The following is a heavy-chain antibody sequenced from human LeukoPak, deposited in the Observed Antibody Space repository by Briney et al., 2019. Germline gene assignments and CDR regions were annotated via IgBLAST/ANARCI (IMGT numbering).Heavy chain of an antibody. J-gene: IGHJ4*02. Sequence: PGGSLRLSCAASGFTFSSYWMTWVRQAPGKGLEWVANIKEDGSEKYYVDSVKGRFTISRDNTKSSVYLQMSSLRAEDTAVYYCSRTPCYDRNDYYRHFDNWGQGTLVTVS. CDR2: IKEDGSEK. V-gene: IGHV3-7*04. CDR1: GFTFSSYW. D-gene: IGHD3-22*01. CDR3: SRTPCYDRNDYYRHFDN.